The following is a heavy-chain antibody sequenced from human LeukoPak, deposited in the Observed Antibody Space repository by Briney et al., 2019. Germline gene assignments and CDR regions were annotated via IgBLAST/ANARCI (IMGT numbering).Heavy chain of an antibody. CDR2: ISDTGGST. Sequence: PGGSLRLSCAASGFTFSSYAMTWVRQAPGKGLEWVSSISDTGGSTHYADSVKGRFTISRDNSKNTLYLQMNSLRAGDTAVYYCARRQYGDYGYFFDYWGQGTLVTVSS. CDR1: GFTFSSYA. D-gene: IGHD4-17*01. V-gene: IGHV3-23*01. CDR3: ARRQYGDYGYFFDY. J-gene: IGHJ4*02.